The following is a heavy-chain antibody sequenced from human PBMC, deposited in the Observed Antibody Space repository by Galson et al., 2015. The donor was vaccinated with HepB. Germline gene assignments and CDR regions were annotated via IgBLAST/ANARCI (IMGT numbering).Heavy chain of an antibody. Sequence: SLRLSCAASGFIFSSYGMHWVRQAPGKGLEWVALIWYDGSNKNYADSVKGRFTISRDNSKNTLYLQMDSLRAEDTAVYYCARYIVGATAEAEEGYDYWGQGTLVTVSS. V-gene: IGHV3-33*03. D-gene: IGHD1-26*01. CDR1: GFIFSSYG. CDR3: ARYIVGATAEAEEGYDY. CDR2: IWYDGSNK. J-gene: IGHJ4*02.